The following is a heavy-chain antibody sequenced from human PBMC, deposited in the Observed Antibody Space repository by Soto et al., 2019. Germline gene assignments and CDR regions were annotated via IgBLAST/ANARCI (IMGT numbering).Heavy chain of an antibody. CDR2: ISDSAGTS. V-gene: IGHV3-23*04. CDR1: GFIFSNYV. Sequence: EVQLVDSGGGLVQPGGSLRLSCAASGFIFSNYVMRWVRQAPGKGLEWVSSISDSAGTSYYADSVKGRFTISSDNSKNTLYLQMNRLTAEDTAIYYCAKRPRALLTFDYWGQGTLVTVSS. D-gene: IGHD1-26*01. CDR3: AKRPRALLTFDY. J-gene: IGHJ4*02.